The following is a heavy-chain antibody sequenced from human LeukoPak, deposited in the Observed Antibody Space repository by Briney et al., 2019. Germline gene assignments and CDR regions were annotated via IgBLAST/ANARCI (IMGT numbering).Heavy chain of an antibody. CDR1: GFTFSSYS. CDR3: ARDDSVRFGDAKGMDV. V-gene: IGHV3-21*01. Sequence: GGSLRLSCAASGFTFSSYSMNWVRQAPGKGLEWVSSISSSSSYIYYADSVKGRFTISRDNAKNSLYLQMNSLRAEDTAVYYCARDDSVRFGDAKGMDVWGKGTTVTVSS. D-gene: IGHD3-10*01. J-gene: IGHJ6*04. CDR2: ISSSSSYI.